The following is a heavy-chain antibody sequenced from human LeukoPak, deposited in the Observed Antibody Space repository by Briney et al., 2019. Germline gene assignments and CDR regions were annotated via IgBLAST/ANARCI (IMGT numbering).Heavy chain of an antibody. D-gene: IGHD2-15*01. J-gene: IGHJ4*02. CDR3: ARPNCSGGSCYPFPDY. CDR1: GITFSSHG. Sequence: PGRSLRLSCAASGITFSSHGMHWVRQAPGKGLEWVAVIWYDGSNKYYADSVKGRFTISRDNSKNTLYLQMNSLRAEDTAVYYCARPNCSGGSCYPFPDYWGQGTLVTVSS. V-gene: IGHV3-33*01. CDR2: IWYDGSNK.